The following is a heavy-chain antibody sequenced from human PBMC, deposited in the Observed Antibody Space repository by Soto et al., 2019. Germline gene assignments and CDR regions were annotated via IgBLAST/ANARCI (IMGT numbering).Heavy chain of an antibody. Sequence: VQLVESGGGVVQPGRSLRLSCEASGFVYSQYAMHWVRQAPGKGPGWVALIWNDGSQKNYVDSVKGRFTISRDNSKNTLNLQMNSLRADDTAMYFCVRGIPSQYSSTWLYWHFDLWGPGTLVTVSS. J-gene: IGHJ2*01. CDR1: GFVYSQYA. V-gene: IGHV3-33*01. D-gene: IGHD6-13*01. CDR2: IWNDGSQK. CDR3: VRGIPSQYSSTWLYWHFDL.